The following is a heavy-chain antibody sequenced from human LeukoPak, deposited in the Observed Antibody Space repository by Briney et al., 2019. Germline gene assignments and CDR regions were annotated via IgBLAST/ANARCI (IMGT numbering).Heavy chain of an antibody. CDR3: VSLIEAFDI. J-gene: IGHJ3*02. CDR1: GFTFSSYS. Sequence: GGSLRLSCAASGFTFSSYSMNWVRQAPGKGLEWVSSISSSSSYIHYADSVKGRFTISRDNAKNSLYLQMNSLRAEDTAVYYCVSLIEAFDIWGQGTMVTVSS. D-gene: IGHD3-16*01. V-gene: IGHV3-21*01. CDR2: ISSSSSYI.